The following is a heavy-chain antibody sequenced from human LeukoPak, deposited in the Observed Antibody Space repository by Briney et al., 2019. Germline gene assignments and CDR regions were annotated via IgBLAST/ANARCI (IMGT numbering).Heavy chain of an antibody. CDR2: INHSGST. J-gene: IGHJ5*02. D-gene: IGHD6-19*01. Sequence: PSETLSLTCAVYGGSFSGYYWSWIRQPPGKGLEWIGEINHSGSTNYNPSLKSRVTISVDTSKNQFSLKLSSVTAADTAVYYCARTSPPIDRAVAGRGDWFDPWGQGTLVTVSS. CDR1: GGSFSGYY. CDR3: ARTSPPIDRAVAGRGDWFDP. V-gene: IGHV4-34*01.